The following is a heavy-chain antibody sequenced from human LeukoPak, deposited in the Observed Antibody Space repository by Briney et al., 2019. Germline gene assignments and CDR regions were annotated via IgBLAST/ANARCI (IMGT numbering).Heavy chain of an antibody. CDR2: ISAYNGNT. CDR3: ARNTGVGYQLPNDAFDI. CDR1: GYTFTSYG. Sequence: ASVKVSCKASGYTFTSYGISWVRQAPGQGLEWMGWISAYNGNTNYAQKLQGRVTMTTDTSTSTAYMELRSLRSDDTAVYYCARNTGVGYQLPNDAFDIWGQGTMVTVSS. D-gene: IGHD2-2*01. J-gene: IGHJ3*02. V-gene: IGHV1-18*01.